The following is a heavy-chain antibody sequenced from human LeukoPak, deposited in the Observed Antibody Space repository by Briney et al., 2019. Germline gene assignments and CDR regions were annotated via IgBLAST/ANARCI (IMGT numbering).Heavy chain of an antibody. CDR3: ARDRVVMPKSDAFDI. J-gene: IGHJ3*02. CDR2: IYYSGST. CDR1: GGSISSGGYY. D-gene: IGHD2-21*01. Sequence: SETLSLTCTVSGGSISSGGYYWSWIRQHPGKGLEWIGYIYYSGSTYYNPSLKSRVTISVDTSKNQFSLKLSSVTAADTAVYYCARDRVVMPKSDAFDIWGQGTMVTVSS. V-gene: IGHV4-31*03.